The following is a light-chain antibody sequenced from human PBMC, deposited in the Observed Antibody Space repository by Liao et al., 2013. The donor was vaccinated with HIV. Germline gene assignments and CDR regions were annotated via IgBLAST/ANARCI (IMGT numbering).Light chain of an antibody. Sequence: SYELTQPPSVSVAPGKTARITCGGSNIGSKSVHWYQDKPGQAPVLVIYSDSDRPSGIPERFSGSNSGNTATLTISRVEAGDEADYYCQVWDSSTANWVFGGGTKLTVL. V-gene: IGLV3-21*01. J-gene: IGLJ3*02. CDR3: QVWDSSTANWV. CDR2: SDS. CDR1: NIGSKS.